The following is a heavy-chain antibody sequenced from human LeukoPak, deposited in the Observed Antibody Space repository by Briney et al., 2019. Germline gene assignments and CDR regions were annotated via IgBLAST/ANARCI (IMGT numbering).Heavy chain of an antibody. J-gene: IGHJ6*03. CDR2: IYYSGST. CDR3: ARRADYHMDV. CDR1: GGSISSYY. Sequence: SETLSLTCTVSGGSISSYYWSWIRQPPGKGLEWIGYIYYSGSTNYNPSLKSRVTISVDTSKNQFSLKLSSVTAADTAVYYCARRADYHMDVWGKGTTVTVSS. V-gene: IGHV4-59*01.